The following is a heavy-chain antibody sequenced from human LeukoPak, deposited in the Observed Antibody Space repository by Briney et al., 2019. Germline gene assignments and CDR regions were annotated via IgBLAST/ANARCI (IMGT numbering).Heavy chain of an antibody. D-gene: IGHD5-18*01. Sequence: GGSLRLSCAASGFIFDDYAMHWVRHAPGKGLEWVSLISGDGGSTYYADSVKGRFTISRDNSKNSLYLQMNGLRTEDTALYYCAKDAAFGYSYGHYFDYWGQGTLVTVSS. CDR1: GFIFDDYA. V-gene: IGHV3-43*02. CDR3: AKDAAFGYSYGHYFDY. J-gene: IGHJ4*02. CDR2: ISGDGGST.